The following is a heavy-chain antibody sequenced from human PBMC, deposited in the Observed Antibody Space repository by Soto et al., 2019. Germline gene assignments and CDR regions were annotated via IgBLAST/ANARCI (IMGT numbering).Heavy chain of an antibody. CDR3: AGHAGST. V-gene: IGHV3-48*03. D-gene: IGHD2-2*01. Sequence: GGSLRLSCAAPGFTFSSHEMNWVRQAPGKGLEWVSYISSSGNTIYYADSVKGRFTISRDNAKNSLYLQMNSLRGEDTAVYYCAGHAGSTWGRGNLVTVSS. J-gene: IGHJ5*02. CDR1: GFTFSSHE. CDR2: ISSSGNTI.